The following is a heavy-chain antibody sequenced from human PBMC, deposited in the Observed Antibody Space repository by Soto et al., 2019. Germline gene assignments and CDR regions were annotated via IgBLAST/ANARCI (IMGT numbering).Heavy chain of an antibody. Sequence: SETLSLTCTVSGGSISSYYWSLIRQPAGKGLEWIGRIYTSGSTNYNPYLKSRVTMSVDTSKNTFSLKLSYVTAADTAVYYCARVGDTAPTFDYWGQGTLVTVSS. V-gene: IGHV4-4*07. D-gene: IGHD5-18*01. J-gene: IGHJ4*02. CDR3: ARVGDTAPTFDY. CDR2: IYTSGST. CDR1: GGSISSYY.